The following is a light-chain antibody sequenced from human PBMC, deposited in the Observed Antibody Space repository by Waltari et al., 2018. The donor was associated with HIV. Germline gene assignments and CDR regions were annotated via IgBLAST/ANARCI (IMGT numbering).Light chain of an antibody. J-gene: IGLJ3*02. V-gene: IGLV1-40*01. CDR1: SSSIGAGYD. CDR2: ANT. CDR3: QSYDSSLSDSRV. Sequence: QSVLTPPPSVSGAPGQRVTISCTGSSSSIGAGYDVHWYQQLPGTAPKLLIYANTNRPSGVPDRFSGSKSGTSASLAITGLQAEDEADYYCQSYDSSLSDSRVFGGGTKLTVL.